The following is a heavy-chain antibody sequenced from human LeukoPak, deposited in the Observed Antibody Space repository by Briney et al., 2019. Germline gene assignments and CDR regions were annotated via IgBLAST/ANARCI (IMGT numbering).Heavy chain of an antibody. D-gene: IGHD3-10*01. Sequence: SETLSLTCAVYGGSFSGYYWSWIRQPPGKGLEWIGEINHSGSTNYNPSLKSRVTISVDTSKNQFSLKLSSVTAADTAVYYCARVMVRGITYYYYMDVWGKGTTVTISS. CDR3: ARVMVRGITYYYYMDV. CDR1: GGSFSGYY. V-gene: IGHV4-34*01. J-gene: IGHJ6*03. CDR2: INHSGST.